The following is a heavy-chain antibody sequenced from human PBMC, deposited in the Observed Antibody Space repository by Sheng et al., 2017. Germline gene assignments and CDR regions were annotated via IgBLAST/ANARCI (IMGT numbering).Heavy chain of an antibody. CDR3: ARGGSGYSGYGPPVGYYYGMDV. Sequence: EVQMVESGGGLVKPGGSLRLSCAASGFTFSSYSMNWVRQAPGKGLEWVSSISSSSSYIYYADSVRGRFTISRDNAKNSLYLQMNSLRAEDTAVYYCARGGSGYSGYGPPVGYYYGMDVWGQGTTVTVSS. CDR2: ISSSSSYI. J-gene: IGHJ6*02. CDR1: GFTFSSYS. V-gene: IGHV3-21*01. D-gene: IGHD5-12*01.